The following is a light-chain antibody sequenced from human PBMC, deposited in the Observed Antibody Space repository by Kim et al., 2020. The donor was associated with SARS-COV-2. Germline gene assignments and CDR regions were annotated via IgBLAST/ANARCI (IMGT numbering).Light chain of an antibody. CDR1: SSNIRINH. V-gene: IGLV1-51*01. J-gene: IGLJ2*01. CDR3: GTWDSSLTAVV. CDR2: DNT. Sequence: GQKVTISCFGNSSNIRINHVVWYQQFPGRVPKLLIYDNTRRPSGVPDRFSGSRSGASATLGSTGLQTGDEADYYCGTWDSSLTAVVLGGGTQLTVL.